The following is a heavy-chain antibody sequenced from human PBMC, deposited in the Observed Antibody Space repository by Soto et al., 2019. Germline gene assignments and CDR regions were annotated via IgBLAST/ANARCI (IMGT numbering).Heavy chain of an antibody. D-gene: IGHD3-3*01. CDR2: MNPNSGNT. Sequence: ASVKVSCKASGYTFTSYDINWVRQATGQGLEWMGWMNPNSGNTGYAQKFQGRVTMTRNTSISTAYMELSSLRSEDTAVYYCARGRVVIKGGPFDVWGRGTLVTVSS. V-gene: IGHV1-8*01. CDR1: GYTFTSYD. J-gene: IGHJ4*02. CDR3: ARGRVVIKGGPFDV.